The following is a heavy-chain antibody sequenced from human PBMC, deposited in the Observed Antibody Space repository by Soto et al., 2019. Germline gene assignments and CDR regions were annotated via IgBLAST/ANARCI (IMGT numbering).Heavy chain of an antibody. V-gene: IGHV4-4*07. CDR1: CGSIISYY. CDR3: ARESPRSSGWYGDYYYGMDV. Sequence: PSETLSRTGTVSCGSIISYYWMWIRQPAGKGLDWIGRIYTSGSTNYSPSLKSRVTMSVDTSKNQFSLKLSSVTAADTAVYYCARESPRSSGWYGDYYYGMDVWGQGTTVTVSS. J-gene: IGHJ6*02. CDR2: IYTSGST. D-gene: IGHD6-19*01.